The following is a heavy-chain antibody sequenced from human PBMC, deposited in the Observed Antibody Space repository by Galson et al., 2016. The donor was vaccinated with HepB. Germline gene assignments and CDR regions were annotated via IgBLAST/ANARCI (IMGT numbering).Heavy chain of an antibody. V-gene: IGHV4-31*03. J-gene: IGHJ6*02. CDR2: IYYNGSI. Sequence: TLSLTCTVSGGSIRSTGFYCSWIRQHPEKGLEYIGYIYYNGSIYYTPSLKSRPSLSIDTSQNQFSLKLRSLTAADTAVDYCARDRVMVTFGGVFATCGLAVWGPGTTVIVSS. D-gene: IGHD3-16*02. CDR1: GGSIRSTGFY. CDR3: ARDRVMVTFGGVFATCGLAV.